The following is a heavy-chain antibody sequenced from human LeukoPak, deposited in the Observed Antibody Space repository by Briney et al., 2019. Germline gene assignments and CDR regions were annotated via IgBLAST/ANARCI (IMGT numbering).Heavy chain of an antibody. CDR1: GGSISSSSYY. CDR2: VYHTGST. V-gene: IGHV4-61*05. D-gene: IGHD3-16*01. CDR3: ARVAWSGSYVNYSYMDV. Sequence: SETLSLTCTVSGGSISSSSYYWGWIRQPPGKGLEWMGYVYHTGSTTYKPSLKSRITISVDTSKNQFSLKLTSVTAADTAVYYCARVAWSGSYVNYSYMDVWGKGTTVTVSS. J-gene: IGHJ6*03.